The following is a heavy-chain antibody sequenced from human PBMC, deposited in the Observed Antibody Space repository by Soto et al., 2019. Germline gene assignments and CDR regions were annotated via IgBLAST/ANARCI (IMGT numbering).Heavy chain of an antibody. J-gene: IGHJ4*02. V-gene: IGHV6-1*01. CDR3: ARDPSIRIAVAGINYFDY. Sequence: SQTLSLTCAISGDSVSSNSAAWNWIRQSPSRGLEWLGRTYYRSKWYNDYAVSVKSRITIDPDTSKNQFSLQLNSVTPEDTAVYYCARDPSIRIAVAGINYFDYWGQGTLVTVSS. CDR2: TYYRSKWYN. CDR1: GDSVSSNSAA. D-gene: IGHD6-19*01.